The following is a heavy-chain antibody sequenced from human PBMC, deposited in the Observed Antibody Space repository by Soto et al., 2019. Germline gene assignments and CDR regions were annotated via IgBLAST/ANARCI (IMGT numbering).Heavy chain of an antibody. CDR2: IYYLGST. CDR3: ARDGYDGSGSPYPAY. Sequence: TSETLSLTCSVSGGSMSEYFWSWIRQSPGKGLEWIGYIYYLGSTDYNPSLKSRVTISVDTSKRQFSLRLTSVTAADTAVYYCARDGYDGSGSPYPAYWGPGTQVTVSS. CDR1: GGSMSEYF. V-gene: IGHV4-59*01. D-gene: IGHD3-10*01. J-gene: IGHJ4*02.